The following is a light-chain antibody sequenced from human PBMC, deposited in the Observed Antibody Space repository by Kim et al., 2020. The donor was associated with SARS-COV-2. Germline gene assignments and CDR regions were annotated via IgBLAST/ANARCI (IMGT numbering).Light chain of an antibody. J-gene: IGLJ3*02. CDR1: SRSMASNY. Sequence: GKTVTISCTRSSRSMASNYVQWYQQRPGSAPTTVIYEDNQRPSGVPDRFSGSIDSSSNSASLTISGLKTEDEADYYCQSYDSSNWVFGGGTKVTVL. CDR3: QSYDSSNWV. V-gene: IGLV6-57*03. CDR2: EDN.